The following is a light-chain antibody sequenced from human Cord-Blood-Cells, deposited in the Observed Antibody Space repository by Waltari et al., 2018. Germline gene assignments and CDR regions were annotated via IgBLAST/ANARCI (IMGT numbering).Light chain of an antibody. CDR3: QQYYSYPYS. Sequence: ALRMTPSPSSFSLTKGSRVTITCRASQGISSYLAWYQQKPGKAPKLLIYAASTLQSGVPSRFSGSGSGTDFTLTISCLQSEDFATYYCQQYYSYPYSFGQGTKLEIK. CDR2: AAS. V-gene: IGKV1-8*01. CDR1: QGISSY. J-gene: IGKJ2*03.